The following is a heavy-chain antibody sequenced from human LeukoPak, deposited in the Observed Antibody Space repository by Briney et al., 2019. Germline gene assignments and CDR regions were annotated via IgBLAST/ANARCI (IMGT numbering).Heavy chain of an antibody. J-gene: IGHJ6*04. CDR1: GFTFSSYM. CDR3: AREPFGGVIAFMDV. CDR2: IKPDGGEK. V-gene: IGHV3-7*01. Sequence: GGSLRLSCAASGFTFSSYMMTWVRQAPGKGLESVANIKPDGGEKFYVDSVRGRFTISRDNAKNTLYLQMNSLRAEDTAVYYCAREPFGGVIAFMDVWGKGTTVTVSS. D-gene: IGHD3-16*02.